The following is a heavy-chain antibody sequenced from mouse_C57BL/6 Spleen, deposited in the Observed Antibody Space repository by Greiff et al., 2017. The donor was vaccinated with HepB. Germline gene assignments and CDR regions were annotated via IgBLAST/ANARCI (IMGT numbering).Heavy chain of an antibody. Sequence: QVQLQQSGAELVKPGASVKLSCKASGYTFTSYWMHWVKQRPGQGLEWIGMIHPNSGSTNYNEKFNSKATLTVDKSSSTAYMQLSSLTSEDYAVYYCARVTTVVEGFSYWGQGTLVTVSA. J-gene: IGHJ3*01. D-gene: IGHD1-1*01. CDR2: IHPNSGST. V-gene: IGHV1-64*01. CDR1: GYTFTSYW. CDR3: ARVTTVVEGFSY.